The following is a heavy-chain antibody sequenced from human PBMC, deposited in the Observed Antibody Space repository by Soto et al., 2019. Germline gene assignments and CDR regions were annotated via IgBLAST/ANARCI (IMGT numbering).Heavy chain of an antibody. D-gene: IGHD1-26*01. CDR1: GFTFSIYS. CDR3: ARDSTDADSGSYSGDY. CDR2: ISSSSSTM. V-gene: IGHV3-48*02. J-gene: IGHJ4*02. Sequence: QPGGSLRLSCAASGFTFSIYSMKWVRHAPGKGLEWVSYISSSSSTMYYADSVKGRFTISRDNAKNSLFLHMNSLRDEDTAVYYCARDSTDADSGSYSGDYWGQGTLVTVSS.